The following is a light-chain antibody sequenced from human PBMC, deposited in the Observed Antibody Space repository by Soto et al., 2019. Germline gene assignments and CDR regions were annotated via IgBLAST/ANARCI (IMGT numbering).Light chain of an antibody. V-gene: IGKV3-11*01. CDR1: QSVSNY. J-gene: IGKJ5*01. CDR2: DVS. CDR3: QQRSNWPPLT. Sequence: EIVLTQSSATLSLSPGERATLACRARQSVSNYLALYQLKPGQASRLLIYDVSNRATDIPAKFSGSGSGTDFTLTISSLEAEDFAVYYYQQRSNWPPLTFGQGTRLEIK.